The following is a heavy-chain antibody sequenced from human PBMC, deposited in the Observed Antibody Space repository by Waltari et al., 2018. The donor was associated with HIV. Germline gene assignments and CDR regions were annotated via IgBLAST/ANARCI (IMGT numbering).Heavy chain of an antibody. D-gene: IGHD3-22*01. Sequence: HVQLLQSGHEVKNPGASVKVSCKPSGYTFTRYLMHWVRQAPGQGLEWMGWINPNSGGTNDAQKFQGRVTMTRDTSISTAYMELSRLRSDDTAVYYCARDTPDAYYYDTSGYWSWGQGTLVTVSS. CDR3: ARDTPDAYYYDTSGYWS. CDR1: GYTFTRYL. J-gene: IGHJ5*02. CDR2: INPNSGGT. V-gene: IGHV1-2*02.